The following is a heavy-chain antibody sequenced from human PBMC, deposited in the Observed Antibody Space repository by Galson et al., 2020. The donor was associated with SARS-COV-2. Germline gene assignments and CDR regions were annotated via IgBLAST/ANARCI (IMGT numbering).Heavy chain of an antibody. CDR2: ISGSGGST. CDR3: AKVVVAAMVDY. Sequence: GGSLRLSCAASGFTFSSYAMSWVRQAPGKGLEGVSAISGSGGSTYYADSVKGRFTISRDNSKNTLYPQMNSLRAEDTAVYYCAKVVVAAMVDYWGQGTLVTVSS. CDR1: GFTFSSYA. J-gene: IGHJ4*02. V-gene: IGHV3-23*01. D-gene: IGHD2-15*01.